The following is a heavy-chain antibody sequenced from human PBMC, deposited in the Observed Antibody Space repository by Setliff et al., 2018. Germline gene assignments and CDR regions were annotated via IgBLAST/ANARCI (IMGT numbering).Heavy chain of an antibody. Sequence: SETLSLTCAVSGSAISSGHYWGWIRQPPGKGLEFIGYVYHGGTAKYDPSLERRAIMSVDASKNEISLKLKSVTAADTAVYYCARGGTFRYFDFWGQGAPVTVSS. D-gene: IGHD5-12*01. CDR2: VYHGGTA. J-gene: IGHJ4*02. CDR1: GSAISSGHY. V-gene: IGHV4-61*01. CDR3: ARGGTFRYFDF.